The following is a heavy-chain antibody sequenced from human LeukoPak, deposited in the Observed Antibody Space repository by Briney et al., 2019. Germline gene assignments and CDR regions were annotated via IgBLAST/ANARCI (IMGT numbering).Heavy chain of an antibody. CDR1: GFTFSTYA. V-gene: IGHV3-23*01. CDR2: ISVTGGTT. Sequence: GGSLRLSCAASGFTFSTYAMSWVRQAPGKGLEWVSVISVTGGTTYYADSVKGRFTISRDNSTNTLYLQMNSLRAEDTAVYYCANLGRSLVYYGSDWGQGTLVTVSS. D-gene: IGHD3-10*01. CDR3: ANLGRSLVYYGSD. J-gene: IGHJ4*02.